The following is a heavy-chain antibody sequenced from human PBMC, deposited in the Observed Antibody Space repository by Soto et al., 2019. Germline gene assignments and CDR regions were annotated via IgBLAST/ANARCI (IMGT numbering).Heavy chain of an antibody. CDR3: ARGVRYFDWLLWGAIFDY. V-gene: IGHV4-34*01. CDR2: INHSGST. Sequence: KTSETLSLTCAVYGGSFSGYYWSWIRQPPGKGLEWIGEINHSGSTNYNPSLKSRVTISVDTSKNQFSLKLSSVTAADTAVYYCARGVRYFDWLLWGAIFDYWGQGTLVTVSS. D-gene: IGHD3-9*01. J-gene: IGHJ4*02. CDR1: GGSFSGYY.